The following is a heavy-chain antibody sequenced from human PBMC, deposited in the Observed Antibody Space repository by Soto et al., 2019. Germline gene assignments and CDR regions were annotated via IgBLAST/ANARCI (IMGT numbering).Heavy chain of an antibody. D-gene: IGHD6-13*01. CDR2: ISSSGSTI. CDR1: GFTFSDYY. CDR3: ARDQAEKAAAGKRGPYNWFDP. V-gene: IGHV3-11*01. Sequence: QVQLVESGGGLVKPGGSLRLSCAASGFTFSDYYMSWIRQAPGKGLEWVSYISSSGSTIYYADSVKGRFTISRDNAKNSLYLQMNSLRAEDTAVYYCARDQAEKAAAGKRGPYNWFDPWGQGTLVTVSS. J-gene: IGHJ5*02.